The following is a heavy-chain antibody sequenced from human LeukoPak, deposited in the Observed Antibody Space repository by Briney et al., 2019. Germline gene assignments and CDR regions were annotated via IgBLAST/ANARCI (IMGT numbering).Heavy chain of an antibody. V-gene: IGHV3-21*04. CDR3: ARDRVRAVRSDFDL. CDR2: ISSSSSYI. Sequence: GGSLRLSCAASGFTFSSYSMNWVRQAPGKGLEWVSSISSSSSYIYYADSVKGRFTISRDNAKNSLYLQMNSLRAEDTAVYYCARDRVRAVRSDFDLWGRGTQVTVSS. CDR1: GFTFSSYS. D-gene: IGHD3-10*01. J-gene: IGHJ2*01.